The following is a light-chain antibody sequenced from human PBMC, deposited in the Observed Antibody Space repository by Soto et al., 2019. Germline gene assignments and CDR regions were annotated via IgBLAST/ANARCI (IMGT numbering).Light chain of an antibody. V-gene: IGLV8-61*01. CDR2: STN. CDR1: SGSVSTSYY. Sequence: QAVVTQEPSFSVSPVGTVTLTCGLSSGSVSTSYYPSWYQQTPGQAPRTLIYSTNTRSSGVPDRFSGSILGNKAALTITGAQADDESDYYCVLYMGSGISVFGGGTKVTVL. J-gene: IGLJ2*01. CDR3: VLYMGSGISV.